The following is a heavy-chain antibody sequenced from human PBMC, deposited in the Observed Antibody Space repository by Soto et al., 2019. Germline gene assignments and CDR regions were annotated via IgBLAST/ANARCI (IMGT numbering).Heavy chain of an antibody. CDR2: IIRKFDKT. CDR1: GGTFSSHG. Sequence: VQLVQSGAEVKKPGSSVRVSCKASGGTFSSHGFNWVRQAPGQGLEWMGGIIRKFDKTIYAQKFQGRLTITADESTTTAYMELSSLRSEDTAVYYCATEFYYDDSGYYSRYWYVDFWGRGTLVTFSS. D-gene: IGHD3-22*01. V-gene: IGHV1-69*01. CDR3: ATEFYYDDSGYYSRYWYVDF. J-gene: IGHJ2*01.